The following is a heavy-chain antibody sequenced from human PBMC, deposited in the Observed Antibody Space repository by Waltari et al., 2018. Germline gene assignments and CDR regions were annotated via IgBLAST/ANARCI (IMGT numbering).Heavy chain of an antibody. CDR2: ISYNARNI. Sequence: QVQLVASGGGVVQPGRSLRLSCAASEFTFSSYAMHWVRQAPGKGLEWVAVISYNARNIYYVDSVKGRFTISRDNSKKTLFLQMNSLRDEDTAIYYCARDYCDRTNCHGMDVWGQGTAVTVSS. CDR1: EFTFSSYA. J-gene: IGHJ6*02. V-gene: IGHV3-30*04. D-gene: IGHD2-2*01. CDR3: ARDYCDRTNCHGMDV.